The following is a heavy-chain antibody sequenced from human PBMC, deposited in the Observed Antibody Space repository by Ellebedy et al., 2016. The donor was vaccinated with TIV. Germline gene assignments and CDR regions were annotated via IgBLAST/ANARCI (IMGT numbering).Heavy chain of an antibody. Sequence: PGGSLRLSCAASGFTFSTYNMNWVRQAPGKGLEWVSCISSSSSYKYYADSVKGRFTISRDNAKNSLFLQMNSLRAEDTAVYYCARNYYEPNGVDVWGQGTTVTVSS. D-gene: IGHD3-22*01. J-gene: IGHJ6*02. CDR1: GFTFSTYN. V-gene: IGHV3-21*01. CDR2: ISSSSSYK. CDR3: ARNYYEPNGVDV.